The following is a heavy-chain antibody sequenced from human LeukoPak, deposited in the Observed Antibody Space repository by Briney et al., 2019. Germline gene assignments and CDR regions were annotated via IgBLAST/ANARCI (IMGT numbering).Heavy chain of an antibody. CDR1: GFTFSSYG. CDR3: ARAGTVVTVPEYY. CDR2: ISYDGSNK. D-gene: IGHD4-23*01. V-gene: IGHV3-30*03. Sequence: PGGSLRLSCAASGFTFSSYGMHWVRQAPGKGLEWVAVISYDGSNKYYADSVKGRFTISRDNSKNTLYLQMNSLRAEDTAVYYCARAGTVVTVPEYYWGQGTLVTVSS. J-gene: IGHJ4*02.